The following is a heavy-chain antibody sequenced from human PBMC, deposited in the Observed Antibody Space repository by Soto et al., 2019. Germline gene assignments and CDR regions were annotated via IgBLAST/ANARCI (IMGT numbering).Heavy chain of an antibody. V-gene: IGHV3-30*18. CDR2: ISYDGSNK. CDR1: GFTFSSYG. J-gene: IGHJ6*03. D-gene: IGHD6-13*01. Sequence: GGSLRLSCAASGFTFSSYGMHWVRQAPGKGLEWVAVISYDGSNKYYADSVKGRFTISRDNSKNTLYLQMNSLRAEDTAVYYCAKDAYSSSWTTYYHYYMDVWGKGTTVTVSS. CDR3: AKDAYSSSWTTYYHYYMDV.